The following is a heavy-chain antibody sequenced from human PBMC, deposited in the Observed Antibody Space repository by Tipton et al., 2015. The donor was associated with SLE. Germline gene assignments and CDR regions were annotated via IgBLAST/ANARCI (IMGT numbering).Heavy chain of an antibody. Sequence: TLSLTCAVSGGSMRSYYWSWIRQPPGKGLEWIGYLYYGGSSSFNPSLKSRVTISVDTSKNQFSLKLTSVTAADTAVYYCASYDSSFQYWGQGMLVTVSS. V-gene: IGHV4-59*01. CDR2: LYYGGSS. CDR1: GGSMRSYY. D-gene: IGHD3-22*01. CDR3: ASYDSSFQY. J-gene: IGHJ4*02.